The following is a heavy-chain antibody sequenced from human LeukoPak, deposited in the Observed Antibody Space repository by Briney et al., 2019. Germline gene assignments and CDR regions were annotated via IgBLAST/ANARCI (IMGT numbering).Heavy chain of an antibody. CDR2: INPNSGGT. CDR3: ARVKGRNVDTAMVFSVLDY. D-gene: IGHD5-18*01. CDR1: GYTFTGYY. Sequence: ASVKVSCKASGYTFTGYYMHWVRQAPGQGLEWMGWINPNSGGTNYAQKFQGRVTMTRDTSISTAYMELSRLRSDDTAVYYCARVKGRNVDTAMVFSVLDYWGQGTLVTVSS. J-gene: IGHJ4*02. V-gene: IGHV1-2*02.